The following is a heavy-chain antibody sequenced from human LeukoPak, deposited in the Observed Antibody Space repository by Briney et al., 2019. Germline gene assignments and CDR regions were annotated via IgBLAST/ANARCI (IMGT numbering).Heavy chain of an antibody. CDR2: IRYDGSNK. V-gene: IGHV3-30*02. Sequence: PGGSLRLSCAASGFTFSSYGMHWVRQAPGKGLEWVAFIRYDGSNKYYADSMKGRFTISRDNSKNTLYLQMNSLRAEDTAVYYCAKDTEAHGGGGAFDIWGQGTMVTVSS. CDR3: AKDTEAHGGGGAFDI. J-gene: IGHJ3*02. CDR1: GFTFSSYG. D-gene: IGHD4-23*01.